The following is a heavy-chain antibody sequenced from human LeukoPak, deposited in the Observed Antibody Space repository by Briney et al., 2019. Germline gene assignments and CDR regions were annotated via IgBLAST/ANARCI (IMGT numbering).Heavy chain of an antibody. D-gene: IGHD3-22*01. CDR2: ISSSSSYI. CDR1: GSTFSSYS. V-gene: IGHV3-21*01. CDR3: ARADYDSSSYYYYGMDV. Sequence: GGSLRLSCAASGSTFSSYSMNWVRQAPGKGLEWVSSISSSSSYIYYADSVKGRFTISRDNAKNSLYLQMNSLRAEDTAVYYCARADYDSSSYYYYGMDVWGQGTTVTVSS. J-gene: IGHJ6*02.